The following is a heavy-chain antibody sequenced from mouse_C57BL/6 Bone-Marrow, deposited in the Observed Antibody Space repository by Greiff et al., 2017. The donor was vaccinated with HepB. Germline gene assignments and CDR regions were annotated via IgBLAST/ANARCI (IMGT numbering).Heavy chain of an antibody. CDR3: SRSPYYYGSSWYFDV. V-gene: IGHV1-64*01. CDR2: IHPNSGST. CDR1: GYTFTSYW. J-gene: IGHJ1*03. Sequence: QVQLQQPGAELVKPGASVKLSCKASGYTFTSYWMHWVKQRPGQGLEWIGMIHPNSGSTNYNEKFKSKATLTVDKSSSTAYMQLSSLTSEDSAVYYCSRSPYYYGSSWYFDVWGTGTPVTVSS. D-gene: IGHD1-1*01.